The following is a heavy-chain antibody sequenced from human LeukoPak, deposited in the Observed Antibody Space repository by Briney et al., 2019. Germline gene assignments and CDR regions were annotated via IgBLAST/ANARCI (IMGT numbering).Heavy chain of an antibody. D-gene: IGHD1-1*01. J-gene: IGHJ3*02. V-gene: IGHV3-7*01. CDR2: IKQDGSEK. CDR1: GFTFSSYW. Sequence: GGSLRLSCAASGFTFSSYWMSWVRQASGKGLEWVANIKQDGSEKYYVDSVKGRFTISRDNAKNSLYLQMNSLRAEDTAVYYCARVATGTTGPAFDIWGQGTMVTVSS. CDR3: ARVATGTTGPAFDI.